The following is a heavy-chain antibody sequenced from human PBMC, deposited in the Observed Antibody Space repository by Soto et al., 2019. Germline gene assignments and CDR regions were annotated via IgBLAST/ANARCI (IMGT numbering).Heavy chain of an antibody. CDR3: VKWHTSNFDSLPFTGFDF. V-gene: IGHV3-23*01. CDR2: MSSDGRT. D-gene: IGHD3-22*01. J-gene: IGHJ4*02. Sequence: GSLRLSCLCPGFTFSDSVMAWDRQAPGQGLEWLSVMSSDGRTRDALSVTGRFTISRDNSKNTLSLQMRSLRAEDAAAYYCVKWHTSNFDSLPFTGFDFWGQGTQVTVS. CDR1: GFTFSDSV.